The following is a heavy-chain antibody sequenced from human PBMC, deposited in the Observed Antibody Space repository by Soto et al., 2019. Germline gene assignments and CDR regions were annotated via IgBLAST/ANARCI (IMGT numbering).Heavy chain of an antibody. CDR3: ARDNKVFDY. V-gene: IGHV3-74*01. J-gene: IGHJ4*02. CDR2: INNDGSST. CDR1: GFTFSSHW. Sequence: EVQLVESGGGLVQPGGSLRLSCAASGFTFSSHWMHWVRQAPGKGLMWVSHINNDGSSTNYADSVKGRFTISRDNAKNTLYLQMNSLRAEDTAVYYCARDNKVFDYRGQGTLVTVSS.